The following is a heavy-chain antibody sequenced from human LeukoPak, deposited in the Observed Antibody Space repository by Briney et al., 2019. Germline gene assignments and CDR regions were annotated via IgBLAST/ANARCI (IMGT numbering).Heavy chain of an antibody. D-gene: IGHD6-6*01. J-gene: IGHJ1*01. Sequence: PSETLSLTCTVSGGSISSYYWSWIRQPPGKGLEWVGYIYYSGSTNYNTSLRSRATISVATSKTQSSLKLSSVTAADTTVYYCARSSPAAGYYSSSYGEAEYFQHWGQGTLVTASS. CDR1: GGSISSYY. CDR3: ARSSPAAGYYSSSYGEAEYFQH. CDR2: IYYSGST. V-gene: IGHV4-59*01.